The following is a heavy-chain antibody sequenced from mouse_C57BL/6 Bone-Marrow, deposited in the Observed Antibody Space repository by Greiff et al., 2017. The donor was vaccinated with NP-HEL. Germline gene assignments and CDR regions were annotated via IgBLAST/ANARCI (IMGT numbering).Heavy chain of an antibody. CDR2: IYPGSGNT. D-gene: IGHD2-2*01. CDR1: GYSFTSYY. CDR3: ARIWLRRRVDY. V-gene: IGHV1-66*01. J-gene: IGHJ2*01. Sequence: QVHVKQSGPELVKPGASVKISCKASGYSFTSYYIHWVKQRPGQGLEWIGWIYPGSGNTKYNEKFKGKATLTADTSSSTAYMQLSSLTSEDSAVYYCARIWLRRRVDYWGQGTTLTVSS.